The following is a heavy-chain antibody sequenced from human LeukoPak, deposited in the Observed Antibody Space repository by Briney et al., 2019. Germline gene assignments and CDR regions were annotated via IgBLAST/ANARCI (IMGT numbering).Heavy chain of an antibody. CDR2: IKQDGSEK. Sequence: GGSLRVPCAASTFTFSSYWMSWVRQAPGKGLEWVANIKQDGSEKYYVDSVKGRFTISRDNAKNSLYLQMDSLRAEDTAVYYCARDRLRGEVATIPFYWGQGTLVTVSS. V-gene: IGHV3-7*04. CDR3: ARDRLRGEVATIPFY. D-gene: IGHD5-12*01. CDR1: TFTFSSYW. J-gene: IGHJ4*02.